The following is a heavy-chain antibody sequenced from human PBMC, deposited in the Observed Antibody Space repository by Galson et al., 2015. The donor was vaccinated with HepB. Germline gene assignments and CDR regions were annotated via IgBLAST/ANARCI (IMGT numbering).Heavy chain of an antibody. V-gene: IGHV6-1*01. CDR2: TYYRSKWYN. CDR1: GDSVSSNSAA. CDR3: AREDSSGHYYQYYFDY. J-gene: IGHJ4*02. Sequence: CAISGDSVSSNSAAWNWIRQSPSRGLEWLGRTYYRSKWYNDYAVSVKSRITINPDTSKNQFSLQLNSVTPEDTAVYYCAREDSSGHYYQYYFDYWGQGTLVTVSS. D-gene: IGHD3-22*01.